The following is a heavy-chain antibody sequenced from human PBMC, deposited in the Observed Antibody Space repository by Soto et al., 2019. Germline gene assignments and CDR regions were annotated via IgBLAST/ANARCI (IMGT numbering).Heavy chain of an antibody. CDR1: GFTVSSNY. V-gene: IGHV3-66*01. J-gene: IGHJ4*02. Sequence: GGSLRLSCAASGFTVSSNYMSWVRQAPGKGLEWVSVIYSGGSTYYEDSVKGRFTISRDNSKNTLYLQMNSLRAEDTAVYYCARARGGYSSGWYDDPYYCDYWGQGTLVTVSS. CDR3: ARARGGYSSGWYDDPYYCDY. CDR2: IYSGGST. D-gene: IGHD6-19*01.